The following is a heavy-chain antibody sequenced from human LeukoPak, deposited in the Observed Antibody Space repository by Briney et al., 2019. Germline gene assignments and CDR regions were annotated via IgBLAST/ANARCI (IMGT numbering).Heavy chain of an antibody. V-gene: IGHV3-66*04. Sequence: GGSLRLSCAASGFTVSSNYMSWVRQAPGKGLEWVSVIYSGGSTYYADSVKGRFTSSRDTSKNTLDLQMNSLRAEDTAVYYCAKHCERHDGVWYFDYWGLGTLVTVSS. CDR3: AKHCERHDGVWYFDY. J-gene: IGHJ4*02. CDR1: GFTVSSNY. D-gene: IGHD2-8*01. CDR2: IYSGGST.